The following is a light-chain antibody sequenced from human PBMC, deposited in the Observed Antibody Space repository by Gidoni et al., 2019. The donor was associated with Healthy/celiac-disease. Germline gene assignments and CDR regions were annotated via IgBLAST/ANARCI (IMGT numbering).Light chain of an antibody. V-gene: IGLV2-23*01. CDR3: CSYACSSTRVV. J-gene: IGLJ2*01. Sequence: QAALTKPAAVARTTGQAITIPCTGTSSDVGRYNLVAWYQQHRGKAPQLMIYEGSKRPSGVSNRFSGSKSGNTASLTISGLQAEDEDDYYCCSYACSSTRVVFGGGTKLTVL. CDR1: SSDVGRYNL. CDR2: EGS.